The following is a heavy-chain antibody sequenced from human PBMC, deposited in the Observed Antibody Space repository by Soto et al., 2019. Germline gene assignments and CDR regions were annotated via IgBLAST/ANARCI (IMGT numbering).Heavy chain of an antibody. CDR1: GGSFSGYY. CDR2: INHSGST. Sequence: QVQLQQWGAGLLKPSETLSLTCAVYGGSFSGYYWSWIRQPPGKGLEWLGEINHSGSTNYNPSLKSLATISVDTSKNQFALKLSSVTAADTALYYGASRTRWPRSGYFDFWGQGTLLTVSS. D-gene: IGHD1-7*01. V-gene: IGHV4-34*01. CDR3: ASRTRWPRSGYFDF. J-gene: IGHJ4*02.